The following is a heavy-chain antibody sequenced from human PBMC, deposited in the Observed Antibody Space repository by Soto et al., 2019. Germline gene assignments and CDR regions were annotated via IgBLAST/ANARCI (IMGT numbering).Heavy chain of an antibody. D-gene: IGHD5-18*01. J-gene: IGHJ4*02. Sequence: GWSLRLSCVASGFTFSDYYMSWIRQAPGKGLEWVSYISGTITTITYADSVKGRFTISRDNSKNSLYLQMNSLRVEDTAVYYCARVPPVDTALVDYFDSWGQGTLVTVSS. CDR3: ARVPPVDTALVDYFDS. CDR2: ISGTITTI. CDR1: GFTFSDYY. V-gene: IGHV3-11*01.